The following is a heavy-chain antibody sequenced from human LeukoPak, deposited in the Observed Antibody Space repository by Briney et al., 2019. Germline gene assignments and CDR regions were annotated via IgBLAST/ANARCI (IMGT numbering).Heavy chain of an antibody. J-gene: IGHJ3*02. CDR2: IGTAGDT. V-gene: IGHV3-13*01. CDR1: GFTFSSYD. CDR3: ARGHYYDSSGSPKDAFDI. Sequence: GESLRLSCAASGFTFSSYDMHWVRQATGKGLEWVSAIGTAGDTYYPGSVKGRFTISRENAKNSLYLQMNSLRAGDTAVYYCARGHYYDSSGSPKDAFDIWGQGTMVTVSS. D-gene: IGHD3-22*01.